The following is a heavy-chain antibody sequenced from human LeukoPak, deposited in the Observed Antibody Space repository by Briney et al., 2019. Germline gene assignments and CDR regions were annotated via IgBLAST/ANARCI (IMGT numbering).Heavy chain of an antibody. CDR3: ARDAITMVRGVFGY. J-gene: IGHJ4*02. CDR2: ISSSSSYI. Sequence: GGSLRLSCAASGFTFSGHNMNWVRQAPGKGLEWVSSISSSSSYIYYADSVKGRFTISRDNAKNSLYLQMNSLRAEDTAIYYCARDAITMVRGVFGYRGQGTLVTVSS. CDR1: GFTFSGHN. V-gene: IGHV3-21*01. D-gene: IGHD3-10*01.